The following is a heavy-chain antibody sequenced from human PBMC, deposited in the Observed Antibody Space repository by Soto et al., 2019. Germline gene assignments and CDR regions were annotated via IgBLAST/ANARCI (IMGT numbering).Heavy chain of an antibody. CDR3: WRLPRSGDLAY. CDR1: GGSIISYY. J-gene: IGHJ4*02. D-gene: IGHD2-21*02. Sequence: PSETLSLTCTVSGGSIISYYWIWIRQPAVKGLDAIVRIYTIWSTNYNPSLTSRVTMSVDTSKNQFSLKLRSVTAADTAVYYCWRLPRSGDLAYWGQGTMVAVSS. CDR2: IYTIWST. V-gene: IGHV4-4*07.